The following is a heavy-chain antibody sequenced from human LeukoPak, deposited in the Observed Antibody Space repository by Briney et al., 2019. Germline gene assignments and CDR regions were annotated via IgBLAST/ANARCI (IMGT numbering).Heavy chain of an antibody. CDR2: INHSGST. J-gene: IGHJ4*02. V-gene: IGHV4-39*01. D-gene: IGHD3-22*01. CDR1: GGSISSGDDY. Sequence: SETLSLTCTVSGGSISSGDDYWSWIRQPPGKGLEWIGEINHSGSTNYNPSLKSRVTISVDTSKNQFSLKLSSVTAADTAVYYCAGHTDYYDSSGYPTDYWGQGTLVTVSS. CDR3: AGHTDYYDSSGYPTDY.